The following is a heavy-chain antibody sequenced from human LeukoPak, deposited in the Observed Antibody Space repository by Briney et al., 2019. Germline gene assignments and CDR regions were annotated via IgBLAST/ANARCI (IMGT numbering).Heavy chain of an antibody. CDR1: GITFSNAW. D-gene: IGHD3-22*01. Sequence: GGSLRLSCAASGITFSNAWMSWVRQAPGKGLEWVGRIKSKTDGGTTDYAAPVKGRFTISRDDSKNTLYLQMNSLKTEDTAVYYCTTDDYYDSSGYQGYWGQGTLVTVSS. V-gene: IGHV3-15*01. CDR2: IKSKTDGGTT. CDR3: TTDDYYDSSGYQGY. J-gene: IGHJ4*02.